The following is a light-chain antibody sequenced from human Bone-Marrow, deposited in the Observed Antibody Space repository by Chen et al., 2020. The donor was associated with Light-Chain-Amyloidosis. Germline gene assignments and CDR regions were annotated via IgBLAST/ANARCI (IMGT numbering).Light chain of an antibody. CDR2: DAS. CDR1: RSISNC. Sequence: DIQMSQSPSSVSDSVGDRVTITCRASRSISNCLAWYQQQPGKAPKLLISDASHLQSGFPSTFSGSGSGTEFTLTITYLQPEDSATYYCQQAYSFPLSFGGGTKVEIK. J-gene: IGKJ4*01. CDR3: QQAYSFPLS. V-gene: IGKV1-12*01.